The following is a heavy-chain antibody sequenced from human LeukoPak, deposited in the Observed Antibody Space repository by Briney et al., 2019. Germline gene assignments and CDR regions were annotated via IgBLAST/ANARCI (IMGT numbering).Heavy chain of an antibody. CDR1: GFTLIKFG. D-gene: IGHD3-10*01. Sequence: PGGSLRLSCTASGFTLIKFGLSWVRQAPGKGLEWVSGISWNSGSIGYADSVKGRFTISRDNAKNSLYLQMNSLRAEDTALYYCAKDVLWFGENDAFDIWGQGTVVTVSS. J-gene: IGHJ3*02. V-gene: IGHV3-9*01. CDR3: AKDVLWFGENDAFDI. CDR2: ISWNSGSI.